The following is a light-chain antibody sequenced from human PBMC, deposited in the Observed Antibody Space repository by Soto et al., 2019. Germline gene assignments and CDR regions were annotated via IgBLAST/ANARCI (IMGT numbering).Light chain of an antibody. CDR1: QSVSNNY. V-gene: IGKV3-20*01. J-gene: IGKJ4*01. CDR3: QQYGTSPALT. Sequence: EIVLTQSPGTLSLSPGGGATLSCRASQSVSNNYLAWYQQKPGQAPRLLIYDASSRATGIPDRFSGSGSGTDFTLTISRLEPEDFAVYYCQQYGTSPALTFGGGTKVEIK. CDR2: DAS.